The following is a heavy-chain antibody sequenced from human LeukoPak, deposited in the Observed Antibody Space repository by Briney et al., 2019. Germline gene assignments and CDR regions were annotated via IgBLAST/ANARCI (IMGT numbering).Heavy chain of an antibody. J-gene: IGHJ6*02. D-gene: IGHD1-1*01. CDR2: FDPEDGET. V-gene: IGHV1-24*01. CDR1: GYTITELS. CDR3: AVSLTTGCYYGMDV. Sequence: ASVKVSCKVSGYTITELSLHWVRQAPGQGLEWMGSFDPEDGETIYARKFQGRVTMTEDTSTDTAYMELSSLRSEDTAVYFCAVSLTTGCYYGMDVWGQGTTVTVSS.